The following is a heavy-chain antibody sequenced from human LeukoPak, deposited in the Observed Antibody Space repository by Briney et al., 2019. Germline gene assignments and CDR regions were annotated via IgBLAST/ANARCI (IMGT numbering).Heavy chain of an antibody. V-gene: IGHV3-23*01. Sequence: GGSLRLSCAASGFTFSSYAMSWVCQAPGKGLEWVSTISGGGDNTYYADPVKGRFTISRDNSKNTLFLQMNSLRAEDTAVYYCAKFWSRQLVPPYSDHWGQGTLVPVSS. J-gene: IGHJ4*02. CDR1: GFTFSSYA. CDR2: ISGGGDNT. D-gene: IGHD6-13*01. CDR3: AKFWSRQLVPPYSDH.